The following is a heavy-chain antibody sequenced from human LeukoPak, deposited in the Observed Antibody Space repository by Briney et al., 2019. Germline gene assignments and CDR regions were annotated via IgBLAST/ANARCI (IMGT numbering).Heavy chain of an antibody. CDR1: GYTFTGYY. CDR3: ARNFYSSSCSDY. D-gene: IGHD6-13*01. V-gene: IGHV1-18*04. CDR2: ISAYNGNT. Sequence: ASVKVSCKASGYTFTGYYMHWVRQAPGQGLEWMGWISAYNGNTNYAQKLQGRVTMTTDTSTSTAYMELRSLRSDDTAVYYCARNFYSSSCSDYWGQGTLVTVSS. J-gene: IGHJ4*02.